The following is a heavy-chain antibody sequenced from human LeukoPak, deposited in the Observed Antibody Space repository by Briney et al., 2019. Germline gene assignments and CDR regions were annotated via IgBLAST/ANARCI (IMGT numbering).Heavy chain of an antibody. J-gene: IGHJ4*02. V-gene: IGHV7-4-1*02. D-gene: IGHD3-10*01. CDR3: ARDPTLIRFGGGYYFDY. CDR2: INTNTGNP. Sequence: ASVKVSCKASGYTFTSYAMNWVRQAPGQGLEWMGWINTNTGNPTYAQGFTGRFVFSLDTSVSTAYLQISSLKAEDTAVYYCARDPTLIRFGGGYYFDYWGQGTLVTVSS. CDR1: GYTFTSYA.